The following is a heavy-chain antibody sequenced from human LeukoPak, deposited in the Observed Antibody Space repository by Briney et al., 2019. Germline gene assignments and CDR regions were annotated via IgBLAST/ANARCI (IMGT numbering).Heavy chain of an antibody. Sequence: SETLSLTCMDPLGSLSMYKGRSVWQPPGKGLEWIGYIYYSGSTNYNPSLKSRVTISVDTSKNQFSLKLNSVTAAVTAVYYCASRYNSDWYYFDYWGQGTLVTVSS. V-gene: IGHV4-59*08. D-gene: IGHD6-19*01. CDR3: ASRYNSDWYYFDY. CDR2: IYYSGST. J-gene: IGHJ4*02. CDR1: LGSLSMYK.